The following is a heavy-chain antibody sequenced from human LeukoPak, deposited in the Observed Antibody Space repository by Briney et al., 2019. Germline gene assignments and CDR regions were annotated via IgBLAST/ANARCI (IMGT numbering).Heavy chain of an antibody. CDR1: GYTFIGYY. J-gene: IGHJ5*02. Sequence: ASVTVSCTASGYTFIGYYMHWVRQAPGQGLEWMGWINPNSGGTNSAQKFQGRVTMTRDTSISTAYMELSRLRSDDTAVYYCARLGMCGGGTCYSDAWGQGTLVTVSS. CDR2: INPNSGGT. V-gene: IGHV1-2*02. D-gene: IGHD2-15*01. CDR3: ARLGMCGGGTCYSDA.